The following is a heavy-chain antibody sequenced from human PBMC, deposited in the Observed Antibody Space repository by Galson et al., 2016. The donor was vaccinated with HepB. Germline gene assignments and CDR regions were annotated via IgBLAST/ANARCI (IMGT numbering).Heavy chain of an antibody. CDR1: XGSIRXXX. V-gene: IGHV4-59*01. D-gene: IGHD3-16*01. Sequence: LSXTCTVXXGSIRXXXWSXXXQPPGKGLXXIGYINYSXXTNYNPSLKSRVTISVDTSXNQFFLKVRSVTAAXTAVYSCARVRGSLSAPTWFDPWGQGTXVTVSS. J-gene: IGHJ5*02. CDR3: ARVRGSLSAPTWFDP. CDR2: INYSXXT.